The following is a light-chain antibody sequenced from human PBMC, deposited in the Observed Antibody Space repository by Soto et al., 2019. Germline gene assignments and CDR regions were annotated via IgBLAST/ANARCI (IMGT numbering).Light chain of an antibody. V-gene: IGKV4-1*01. CDR3: QQYYSSPPEPST. CDR2: WAS. CDR1: QSVLYRSDNKNY. Sequence: DIVMTQSPGSLAVSLGERATISCKSSQSVLYRSDNKNYLAWYQHKPGQPPKLLIYWASTRESGVPDRFSGSGSGPDFTLTISSLQPEDVAVYYCQQYYSSPPEPSTCGQGTKLEI. J-gene: IGKJ2*01.